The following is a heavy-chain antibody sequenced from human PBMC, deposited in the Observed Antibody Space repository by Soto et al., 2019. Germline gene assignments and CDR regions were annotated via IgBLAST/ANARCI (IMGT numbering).Heavy chain of an antibody. V-gene: IGHV4-59*01. CDR2: IYYSGST. CDR3: ARDRFNSSSWYGFDY. D-gene: IGHD6-13*01. J-gene: IGHJ4*02. Sequence: XETLSLTCTVSGCSISSYYWSWIRQPPGKGLEWIGYIYYSGSTNYNPSLKSRVTISVDTSKNQFSLKLSSVTAADTAVYYCARDRFNSSSWYGFDYWGQGTLVTVSS. CDR1: GCSISSYY.